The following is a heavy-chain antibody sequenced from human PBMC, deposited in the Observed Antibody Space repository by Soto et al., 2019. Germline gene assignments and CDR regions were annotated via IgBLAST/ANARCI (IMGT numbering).Heavy chain of an antibody. CDR1: GYTFNFYG. J-gene: IGHJ4*02. D-gene: IGHD3-16*01. CDR2: ISGFNGNT. V-gene: IGHV1-18*01. CDR3: ARIGVSSGHESPDFDS. Sequence: QVQLVQSGAEVKKPGASVKVPCKASGYTFNFYGITWVRQAPGQGLEWMGWISGFNGNTNYAADLQGRVTMTTDTSTSTAYMELRGLRSDDTPVYYCARIGVSSGHESPDFDSWGQGTLVTVSS.